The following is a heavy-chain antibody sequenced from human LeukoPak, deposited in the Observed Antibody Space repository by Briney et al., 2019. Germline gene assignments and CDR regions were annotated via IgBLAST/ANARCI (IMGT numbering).Heavy chain of an antibody. D-gene: IGHD2-2*01. CDR1: GFTFSSYS. CDR3: AKCARGSVVVPAAIGAFDI. Sequence: SGGSLRLSCAASGFTFSSYSMNCVRQAPGKGVEWVSAISSRSSYIYYADSVKGRVTISRDNAKNSLYLQMNSLRAEYTSVYYCAKCARGSVVVPAAIGAFDIWGQGTMVTVSS. J-gene: IGHJ3*02. V-gene: IGHV3-21*01. CDR2: ISSRSSYI.